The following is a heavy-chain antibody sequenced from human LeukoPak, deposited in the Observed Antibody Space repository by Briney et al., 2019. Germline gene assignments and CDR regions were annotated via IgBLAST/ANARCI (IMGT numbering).Heavy chain of an antibody. CDR2: IIPAFGTA. Sequence: SVKVSCKGSGGTFSSYSISWVRQAPGQGLEWMGGIIPAFGTAHYAQKFQGRVTFTTDESTTTAYMELRSLRSEDAAVYYCASEGNYDSSGYSRYNYYYMDVWGKGTAVTVSS. CDR1: GGTFSSYS. CDR3: ASEGNYDSSGYSRYNYYYMDV. J-gene: IGHJ6*03. V-gene: IGHV1-69*05. D-gene: IGHD3-22*01.